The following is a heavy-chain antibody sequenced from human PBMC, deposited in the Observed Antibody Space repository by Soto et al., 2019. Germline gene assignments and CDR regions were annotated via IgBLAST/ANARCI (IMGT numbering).Heavy chain of an antibody. CDR2: ISYDGSNK. V-gene: IGHV3-30-3*01. CDR1: GFTFSSYA. Sequence: QVQLVESGGGVVQPGRSLRLSCAASGFTFSSYAMHWVRQAPGKGLEWVAVISYDGSNKYYADSVKGRFTISRDNSKNTLYLQMNSLRAEDTAVYYCARDFAAPYSSTYYGMDVWGQGTTVTVSS. J-gene: IGHJ6*02. CDR3: ARDFAAPYSSTYYGMDV. D-gene: IGHD6-13*01.